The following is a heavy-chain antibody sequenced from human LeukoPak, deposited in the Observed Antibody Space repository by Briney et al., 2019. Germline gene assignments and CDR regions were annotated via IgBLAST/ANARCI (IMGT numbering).Heavy chain of an antibody. Sequence: EASVKVSCKAFGYTFTSNYMHWVRQAPGQGPEWMGVISPSGGSTTYAQKFQGRVTLTRDMSTSTDYLELSSLRSEDTAVYYCARVRRTYSSSWYAQRDYYYYYMDVWGKGTTVTVSS. CDR3: ARVRRTYSSSWYAQRDYYYYYMDV. D-gene: IGHD6-13*01. V-gene: IGHV1-46*01. J-gene: IGHJ6*03. CDR1: GYTFTSNY. CDR2: ISPSGGST.